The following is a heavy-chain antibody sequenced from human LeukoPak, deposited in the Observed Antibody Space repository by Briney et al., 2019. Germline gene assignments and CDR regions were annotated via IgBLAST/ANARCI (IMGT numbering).Heavy chain of an antibody. V-gene: IGHV3-30*04. D-gene: IGHD2-2*01. CDR3: ATSPPSNYFDY. CDR1: GFTFSSYA. Sequence: GGSLRLSCAASGFTFSSYAMHWVRQAPGKGLEWVAVMSYDGSNKYYADSVKGRFTISRDNSKNTLYMQMNSLRAEDTAVYYCATSPPSNYFDYWGQGTLVTVSS. J-gene: IGHJ4*02. CDR2: MSYDGSNK.